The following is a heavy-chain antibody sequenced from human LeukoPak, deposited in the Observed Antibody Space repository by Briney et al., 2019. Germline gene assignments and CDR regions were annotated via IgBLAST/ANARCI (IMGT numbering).Heavy chain of an antibody. CDR1: GFTFSSYA. Sequence: GGSLRLSCAASGFTFSSYAMRWVRQAPGKGLEWVSAISGSGSSTHYADSAKGRFTISRDNSKNTLYLQMNSLRAEDTAVYYCAKYNWYYYDSSGYYAYFDYWGQGTLVTVSS. J-gene: IGHJ4*02. V-gene: IGHV3-23*01. CDR3: AKYNWYYYDSSGYYAYFDY. D-gene: IGHD3-22*01. CDR2: ISGSGSST.